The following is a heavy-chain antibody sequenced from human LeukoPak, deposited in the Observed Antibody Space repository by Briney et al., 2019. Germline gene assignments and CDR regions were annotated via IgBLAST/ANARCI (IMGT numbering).Heavy chain of an antibody. CDR1: GGTFSTYA. D-gene: IGHD3-10*01. CDR2: IIPIFGTA. Sequence: ASVKVTCKASGGTFSTYAISWVRQAPGQGLEWMGGIIPIFGTANYAQKFQGRVTITADESTSTAYMELSSLRSEDTAVYYCALAGSGSYYGFDYWGQGTLVTVSS. V-gene: IGHV1-69*01. CDR3: ALAGSGSYYGFDY. J-gene: IGHJ4*02.